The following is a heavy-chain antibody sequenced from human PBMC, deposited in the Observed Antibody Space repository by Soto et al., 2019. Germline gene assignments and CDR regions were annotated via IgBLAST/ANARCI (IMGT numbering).Heavy chain of an antibody. J-gene: IGHJ4*02. D-gene: IGHD4-17*01. CDR3: AGGRVPTVTTKYFDY. V-gene: IGHV1-69*12. CDR1: GGTFSSYA. Sequence: QVQLVQSGAEVKKPGSSVKVSCKASGGTFSSYAISWVRQAPGQGLEWMGGIIPIFGTANYSQKFQGRVTINADASPSTAYMELSSLSYEDPAVYYCAGGRVPTVTTKYFDYWGQGTLVTVSS. CDR2: IIPIFGTA.